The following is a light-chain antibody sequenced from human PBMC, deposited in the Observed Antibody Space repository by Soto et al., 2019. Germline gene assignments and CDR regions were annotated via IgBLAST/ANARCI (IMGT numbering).Light chain of an antibody. CDR1: SSDIGGYNS. CDR2: DVS. V-gene: IGLV2-14*03. J-gene: IGLJ1*01. CDR3: SSYRISTTSYV. Sequence: QSVLTQPASVSGSPGQSITISCTGTSSDIGGYNSVSWYQQHPGKAPRLMIYDVSNRPSGVSNRFSGSKSGNTASLTISGLQAEDGADYYCSSYRISTTSYVFGSGTKVTVL.